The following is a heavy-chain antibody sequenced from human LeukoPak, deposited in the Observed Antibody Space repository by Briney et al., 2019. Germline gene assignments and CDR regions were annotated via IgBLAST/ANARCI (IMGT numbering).Heavy chain of an antibody. CDR1: GFTFSSYA. V-gene: IGHV3-23*01. CDR3: ARSWGSSHNFDY. J-gene: IGHJ4*02. Sequence: GGSLRLSCAASGFTFSSYAMGWVRQAPGKGLEWVSGISGSGSNTYYADSVKGRFTISRDNSKNTLYLQMNSLRAEDTAVYYCARSWGSSHNFDYWGQGTLVTVSS. D-gene: IGHD6-13*01. CDR2: ISGSGSNT.